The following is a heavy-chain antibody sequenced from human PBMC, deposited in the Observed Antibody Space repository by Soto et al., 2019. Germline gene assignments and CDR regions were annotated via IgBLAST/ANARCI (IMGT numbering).Heavy chain of an antibody. CDR1: GSTFDDYA. J-gene: IGHJ4*02. CDR2: ISWNSGSI. D-gene: IGHD2-15*01. V-gene: IGHV3-9*01. Sequence: EVQLVESGGGLVQPGRSLRLSCAASGSTFDDYAMHWVRQAPGKGLEWVSGISWNSGSIGYADSVKGRFTISRDNAKNSLYLQMNSLRAEDTALYYCAKARRFYCSGGSCYSGSFDYWGQGTLVTVSS. CDR3: AKARRFYCSGGSCYSGSFDY.